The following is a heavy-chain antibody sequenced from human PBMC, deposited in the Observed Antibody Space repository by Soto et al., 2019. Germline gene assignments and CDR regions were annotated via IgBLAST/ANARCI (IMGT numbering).Heavy chain of an antibody. J-gene: IGHJ6*02. CDR1: AGTFSSYA. Sequence: QVQLVQSGAEVKKPGSSVKVSCKASAGTFSSYAMNWVRQAPGQGLEWMGRIIPMFGTPNYTQKFQGRVTITADESTRTAYMELSSLRSEDTAVYFCARATVVVIYGGYYYYAMDAWGQGTTVSVS. V-gene: IGHV1-69*15. CDR2: IIPMFGTP. CDR3: ARATVVVIYGGYYYYAMDA. D-gene: IGHD3-22*01.